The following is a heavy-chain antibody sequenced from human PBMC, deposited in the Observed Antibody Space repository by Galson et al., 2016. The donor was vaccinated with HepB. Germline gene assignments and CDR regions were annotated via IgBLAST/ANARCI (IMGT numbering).Heavy chain of an antibody. CDR2: ISGSGDST. CDR1: GFTFSSNP. J-gene: IGHJ6*02. CDR3: AKDNGRELRFLEWTYYYHGMDG. V-gene: IGHV3-23*01. D-gene: IGHD3-3*01. Sequence: SLRLSCAASGFTFSSNPMTWVRQAPGKGLEWVSTISGSGDSTYYADAVKGRFAISRDNSKNTLYLQIHSLKAEDTAVYYCAKDNGRELRFLEWTYYYHGMDGWGQGTTVTVSS.